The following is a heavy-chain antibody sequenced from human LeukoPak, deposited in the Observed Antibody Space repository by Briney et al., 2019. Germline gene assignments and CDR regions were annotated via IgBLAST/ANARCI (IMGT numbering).Heavy chain of an antibody. D-gene: IGHD4-17*01. V-gene: IGHV1-46*01. CDR3: ATHVDYGDYVSAPDY. CDR1: GYTFTSYN. J-gene: IGHJ4*02. CDR2: INPSGGST. Sequence: ASVKLSCNASGYTFTSYNMHWVRHAPGQGLGWMGIINPSGGSTSYAQKFQGRVTMTRDTSTSTVYMELSSLRSEDTAVYYCATHVDYGDYVSAPDYWGQGTLVTVSS.